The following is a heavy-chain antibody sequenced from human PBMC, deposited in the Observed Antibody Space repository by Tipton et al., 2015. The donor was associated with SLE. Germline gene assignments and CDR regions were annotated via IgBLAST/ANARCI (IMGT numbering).Heavy chain of an antibody. V-gene: IGHV4-59*01. CDR1: GGSISSYY. Sequence: TLSLTCTVSGGSISSYYWSWIRQPPGKGLEWIGYINHSGNTNYNPSLKRRVTISVGTSKNQFSLKLTSVTAADTAVYYCARDTNWGLDYWGQGTLVTVSS. J-gene: IGHJ4*02. D-gene: IGHD3-16*01. CDR2: INHSGNT. CDR3: ARDTNWGLDY.